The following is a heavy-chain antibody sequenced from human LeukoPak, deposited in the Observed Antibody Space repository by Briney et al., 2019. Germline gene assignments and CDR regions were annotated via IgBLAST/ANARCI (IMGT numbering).Heavy chain of an antibody. V-gene: IGHV4-4*02. J-gene: IGHJ4*02. Sequence: SETLSLTCAVSGGSISSSNWWSWVRQPPGKGLEWIGEIYHSGSTYYNPSLKSRVTISVDTSKNQFSLKLSSVTAADTAVYYCARDRQENYGGNRGIDYWGQGTLVTVSS. D-gene: IGHD4-23*01. CDR3: ARDRQENYGGNRGIDY. CDR2: IYHSGST. CDR1: GGSISSSNW.